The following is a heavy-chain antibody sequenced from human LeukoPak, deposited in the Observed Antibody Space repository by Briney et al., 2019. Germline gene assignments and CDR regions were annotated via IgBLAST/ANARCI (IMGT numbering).Heavy chain of an antibody. Sequence: SDTLSLTCAVSGYSISSSNWWGWIRPPPGKGLEWIGYIYYSGSNYYKPSLKSRVTMSADTSKNQFSLKLSSVTAVDTAVYYCASVVPAASIAFDPWGQGTLVTVSS. J-gene: IGHJ5*02. CDR3: ASVVPAASIAFDP. V-gene: IGHV4-28*01. D-gene: IGHD2-2*01. CDR2: IYYSGSN. CDR1: GYSISSSNW.